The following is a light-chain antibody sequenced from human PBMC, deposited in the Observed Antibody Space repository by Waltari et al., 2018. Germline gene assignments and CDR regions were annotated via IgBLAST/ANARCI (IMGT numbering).Light chain of an antibody. CDR1: QSVSSSY. V-gene: IGKV3-20*01. Sequence: EIVLTLSPGTLYFSPRARANLPCRASQSVSSSYLAWYQQKPGQAPRLLIYGASSRATGIPDRFSGSGSGTDFTLTISRLEPEDFAVYYCQQYGSSPSLTFGGGTKVEIK. CDR2: GAS. J-gene: IGKJ4*01. CDR3: QQYGSSPSLT.